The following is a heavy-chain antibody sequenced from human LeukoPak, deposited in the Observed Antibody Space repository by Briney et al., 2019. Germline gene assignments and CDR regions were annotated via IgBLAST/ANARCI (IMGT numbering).Heavy chain of an antibody. V-gene: IGHV3-7*04. CDR3: TRVGYIDEGIDY. J-gene: IGHJ4*02. D-gene: IGHD5-24*01. CDR2: IKQDGSKK. CDR1: GFPFSSYW. Sequence: GGSLRLSCVASGFPFSSYWMTWVRQAPGKGLEWVANIKQDGSKKSYVDSVKGRFTNSRDNAKNSLYLQMNSLRAEDTAIYYCTRVGYIDEGIDYWGQGTLVTVSS.